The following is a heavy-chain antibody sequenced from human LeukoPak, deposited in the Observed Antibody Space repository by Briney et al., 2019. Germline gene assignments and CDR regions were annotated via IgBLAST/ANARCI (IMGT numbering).Heavy chain of an antibody. V-gene: IGHV3-30*02. D-gene: IGHD3-22*01. J-gene: IGHJ4*02. Sequence: GGSLRLSCAASGFTFSSYGMHWVRQAPGKGLEWVAFIRYDGSNKYYADSVKGRFTISRDNSKNTLYLQMNSLRAEDTAVYYCAEDMDYYYDSSGYYPRGDYWGQGTLVTVSS. CDR3: AEDMDYYYDSSGYYPRGDY. CDR1: GFTFSSYG. CDR2: IRYDGSNK.